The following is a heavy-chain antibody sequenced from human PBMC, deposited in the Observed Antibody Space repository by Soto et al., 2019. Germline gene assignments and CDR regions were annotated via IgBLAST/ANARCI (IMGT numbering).Heavy chain of an antibody. CDR2: ISAYNGNT. J-gene: IGHJ6*02. CDR3: ASFSIAATDPYGMDV. CDR1: GYTFTSYG. V-gene: IGHV1-18*01. Sequence: ASVKVSCKAPGYTFTSYGISWVRQAPGQGLEWMGWISAYNGNTNYAQKLQGRVTMTTDTSTSTAYMELRSLRSDDTAVYYCASFSIAATDPYGMDVWGQGTTVTAP. D-gene: IGHD6-13*01.